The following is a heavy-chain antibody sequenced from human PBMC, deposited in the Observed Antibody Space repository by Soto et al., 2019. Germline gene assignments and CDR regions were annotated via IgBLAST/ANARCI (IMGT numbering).Heavy chain of an antibody. J-gene: IGHJ4*02. V-gene: IGHV5-51*01. Sequence: PGESLKISCKGSGYSFSTYWIGWARQMPGRGLEWMGIIYPGDSDTRYSPSFQGQVTFSADKSISTAYLQWSSLKASDTAMYYCARVGPDIVGAPDYWGQGTLVTVSS. CDR3: ARVGPDIVGAPDY. CDR1: GYSFSTYW. D-gene: IGHD1-26*01. CDR2: IYPGDSDT.